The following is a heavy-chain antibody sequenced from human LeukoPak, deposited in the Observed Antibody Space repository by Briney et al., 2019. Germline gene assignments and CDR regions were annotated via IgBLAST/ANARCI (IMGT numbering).Heavy chain of an antibody. J-gene: IGHJ3*02. CDR3: ARVLREMEAFDI. CDR2: INPSSGGT. D-gene: IGHD5-24*01. Sequence: ASVKVSCKASGYTFTGYYMHWVRQAPGQGLEWMGWINPSSGGTNYAQKFPGSVTMTRDTSITTAYMELSRLRSDDTAIYYCARVLREMEAFDIWGQGTMVTVSS. V-gene: IGHV1-2*02. CDR1: GYTFTGYY.